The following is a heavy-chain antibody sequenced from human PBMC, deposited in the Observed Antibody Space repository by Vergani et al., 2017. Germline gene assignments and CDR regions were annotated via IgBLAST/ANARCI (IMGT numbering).Heavy chain of an antibody. CDR2: ISSSGSTI. CDR3: ARMLVRIVPAAIDYYYGMDV. Sequence: QVQLVESGGGLVKPGGSLRLSCAASGFTFSDYYMSWIRQAPGKGLEWVSYISSSGSTIYYADSVKGRFTISRDNAKNSLYLQMNSLRAEDTAVYYCARMLVRIVPAAIDYYYGMDVWGQGTTVTVSS. J-gene: IGHJ6*02. V-gene: IGHV3-11*01. CDR1: GFTFSDYY. D-gene: IGHD2-2*01.